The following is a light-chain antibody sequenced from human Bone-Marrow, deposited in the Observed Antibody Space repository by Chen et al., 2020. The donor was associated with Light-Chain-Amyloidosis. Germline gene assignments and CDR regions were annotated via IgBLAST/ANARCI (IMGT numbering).Light chain of an antibody. V-gene: IGKV3-15*01. J-gene: IGKJ1*01. CDR3: QSYHTWPQA. CDR2: GTS. Sequence: EIVMTQSPATLSVSPGERATLSCRASQYIYSSLAWYQQIPGQAPRLLINGTSTSATGVPARFSGSGPGTEFTLTISSLQSEDFALYRYQSYHTWPQAFGQGTKVEIK. CDR1: QYIYSS.